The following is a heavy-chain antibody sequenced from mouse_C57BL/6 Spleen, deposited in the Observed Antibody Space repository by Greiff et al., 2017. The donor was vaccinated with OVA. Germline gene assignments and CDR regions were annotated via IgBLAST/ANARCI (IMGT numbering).Heavy chain of an antibody. V-gene: IGHV1-69*01. J-gene: IGHJ3*01. Sequence: QVQLQQPGAELVMPGASVKLSCKASGYTFTSYWMHWVKQRPGQGLEWIGEIDPSDSYTNYNQKFKGKSTLTVDKSSSTAYMQLSSLTSEDSAVYYCARIGFAYWGQGTLVTVSA. CDR1: GYTFTSYW. CDR3: ARIGFAY. CDR2: IDPSDSYT.